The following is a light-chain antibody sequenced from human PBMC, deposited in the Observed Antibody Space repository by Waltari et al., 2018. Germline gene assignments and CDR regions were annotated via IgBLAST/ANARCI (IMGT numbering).Light chain of an antibody. CDR2: YNY. CDR3: GTWDNSLSVGV. CDR1: NIGHNH. J-gene: IGLJ3*02. V-gene: IGLV1-51*01. Sequence: QSVLTQPPSVSAAPGQQVTIPNIGHNHVSWYQQFPGTAPKHLIYYNYKQPSGTPDRFSGAKSGTSAALCITGLQTGDEADYYCGTWDNSLSVGVFGGGTKLTVL.